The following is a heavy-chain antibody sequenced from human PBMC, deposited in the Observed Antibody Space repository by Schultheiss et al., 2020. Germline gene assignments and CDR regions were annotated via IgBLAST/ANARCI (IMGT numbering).Heavy chain of an antibody. D-gene: IGHD6-19*01. CDR1: GFTFSSYA. Sequence: GGSLRLSCAASGFTFSSYAMHWVRQAPGKGLEWVAVISYDGSNKYYADSVKGRFTISRDNSKNTLYLQINSLRAEDTAVYYCAKVYSSGWVDAFDIWGQGTMVTVSS. V-gene: IGHV3-30-3*01. CDR2: ISYDGSNK. CDR3: AKVYSSGWVDAFDI. J-gene: IGHJ3*02.